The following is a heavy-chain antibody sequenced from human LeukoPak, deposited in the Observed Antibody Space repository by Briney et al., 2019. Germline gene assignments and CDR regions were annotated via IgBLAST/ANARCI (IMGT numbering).Heavy chain of an antibody. CDR1: GFSFSGDGVG. CDR3: VHTRRNYYHNSGSFDY. J-gene: IGHJ4*02. V-gene: IGHV2-5*02. CDR2: IHCDDDK. D-gene: IGHD3-22*01. Sequence: SGPTLVKPTQTLTLTCTFPGFSFSGDGVGVAWIRQPPGKPLYWLAVIHCDDDKRYSPSLKSRLTIPKDTSKDQVVLTMTNMDPVDTATYYCVHTRRNYYHNSGSFDYWGQGTVVTVSS.